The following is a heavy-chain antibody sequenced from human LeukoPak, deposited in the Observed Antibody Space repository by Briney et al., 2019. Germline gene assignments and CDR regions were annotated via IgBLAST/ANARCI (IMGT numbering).Heavy chain of an antibody. Sequence: GASVKVSCKASGYTFTGYYMHWVRQAPGQGLEWMGWINPNSGGTNYAQKFQGRVTMTRDTSISTAYMELSRLRSDDTAVYYCARDLSLKGGSYRLGATVAFDIWGQGTMVTVSS. CDR2: INPNSGGT. J-gene: IGHJ3*02. V-gene: IGHV1-2*02. CDR1: GYTFTGYY. CDR3: ARDLSLKGGSYRLGATVAFDI. D-gene: IGHD1-26*01.